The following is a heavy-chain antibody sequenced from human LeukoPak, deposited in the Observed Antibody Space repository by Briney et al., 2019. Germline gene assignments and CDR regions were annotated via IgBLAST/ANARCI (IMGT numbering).Heavy chain of an antibody. J-gene: IGHJ3*02. CDR2: IYTSGST. D-gene: IGHD2-21*02. CDR1: GGSISSGSYY. CDR3: ARDGVVTDAFDI. Sequence: TLSLTCTVSGGSISSGSYYWRWLRQPAGTGREWIGRIYTSGSTNYNPSLKSRVTISVDTSKNQFSLKLSSVTAADTAVYYCARDGVVTDAFDIWGQGTMVTVSS. V-gene: IGHV4-61*02.